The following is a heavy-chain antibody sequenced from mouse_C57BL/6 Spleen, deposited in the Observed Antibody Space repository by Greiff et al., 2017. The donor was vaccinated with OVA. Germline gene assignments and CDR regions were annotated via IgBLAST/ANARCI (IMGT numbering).Heavy chain of an antibody. D-gene: IGHD2-5*01. CDR3: ARAGSNYVAWFAY. CDR1: GYTFTTYP. V-gene: IGHV1-47*01. CDR2: FHPYNDDT. J-gene: IGHJ3*01. Sequence: VQLQESGAELVKPGASVKMSCKASGYTFTTYPIEWMKQNHGKSLEWIGNFHPYNDDTKYNEKFKGKATLTVEKSSSTVYLELSRLTSDDSAVYYCARAGSNYVAWFAYWGQGTLVTVSA.